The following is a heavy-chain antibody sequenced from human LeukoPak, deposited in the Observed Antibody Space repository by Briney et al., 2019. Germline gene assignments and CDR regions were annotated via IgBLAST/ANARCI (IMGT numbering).Heavy chain of an antibody. D-gene: IGHD3-10*01. Sequence: GESLEISCKGSGYSFTNYWIGWGRQMPGKGLGGVGIIYPGDSDTRYSPSFEGQVTISADKSISTAYLQWNSLKASDTAMYYCATLPPYGSGNYFDYWGQGTLVSVSS. V-gene: IGHV5-51*01. CDR2: IYPGDSDT. CDR1: GYSFTNYW. CDR3: ATLPPYGSGNYFDY. J-gene: IGHJ4*02.